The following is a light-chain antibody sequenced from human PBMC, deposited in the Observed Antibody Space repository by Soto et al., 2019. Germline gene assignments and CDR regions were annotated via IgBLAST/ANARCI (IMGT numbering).Light chain of an antibody. CDR1: QSVSSSY. CDR2: DAS. V-gene: IGKV3D-20*01. CDR3: QQYVSSPT. J-gene: IGKJ5*01. Sequence: EIVLTQSPATLSLSPGERATLSCGASQSVSSSYLAWYQQKPGLAPRLLIYDASYRATGIPDRFSGSGSGTDFTLTISRLEPEDFAVYYCQQYVSSPTFGPGTRLEIK.